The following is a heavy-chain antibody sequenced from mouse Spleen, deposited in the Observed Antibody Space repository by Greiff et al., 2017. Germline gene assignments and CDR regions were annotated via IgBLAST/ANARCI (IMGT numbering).Heavy chain of an antibody. V-gene: IGHV1-69*01. J-gene: IGHJ3*01. CDR2: IDPSDSYT. CDR1: GYTFTSYW. D-gene: IGHD1-1*02. Sequence: QVQLQQPGAELVMPGASVKLSCKASGYTFTSYWMHWVKQRPGQGLEWIGEIDPSDSYTNYNQKFKGKATLTVDKSSSTAYMQLSSLTSEDSAVYYCARSLWSYWGQGTLVTVSA. CDR3: ARSLWSY.